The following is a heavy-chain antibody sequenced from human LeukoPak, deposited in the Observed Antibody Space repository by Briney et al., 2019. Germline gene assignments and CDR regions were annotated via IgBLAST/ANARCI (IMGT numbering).Heavy chain of an antibody. J-gene: IGHJ4*02. D-gene: IGHD6-13*01. V-gene: IGHV4-59*01. Sequence: SETLSLTCTVSGDSISSYYWSWIRQPPGKGLEWIGYIYHSGSTNYNPSLKSRVTISADTSKDQFSLKLASVTAADTAVYYCATGYSSAWYYFDYWGQGTLVTVSS. CDR2: IYHSGST. CDR1: GDSISSYY. CDR3: ATGYSSAWYYFDY.